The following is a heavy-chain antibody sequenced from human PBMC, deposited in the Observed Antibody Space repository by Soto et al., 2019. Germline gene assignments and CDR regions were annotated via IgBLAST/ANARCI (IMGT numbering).Heavy chain of an antibody. D-gene: IGHD1-1*01. Sequence: QVHLVQSGAAVKKPGASVKVSCKGSGYTFTSYGITWVRQAPGQGLEWLGWISANNGNTDYAQKIQGRVNVTRDTSTSTDYMELRSLRYDYTCVYYCARGRYGDSWGQGALVTGSS. CDR1: GYTFTSYG. V-gene: IGHV1-18*01. J-gene: IGHJ4*02. CDR2: ISANNGNT. CDR3: ARGRYGDS.